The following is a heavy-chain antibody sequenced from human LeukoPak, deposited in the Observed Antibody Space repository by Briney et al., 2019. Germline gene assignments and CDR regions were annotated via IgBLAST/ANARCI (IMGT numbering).Heavy chain of an antibody. CDR1: GFTFSSYA. V-gene: IGHV3-64*01. D-gene: IGHD2-2*01. CDR2: ISSNGGST. J-gene: IGHJ4*02. Sequence: GGSLRLSCTASGFTFSSYAMHWVRQAPGKGLEYVSAISSNGGSTYYANSVKGRFTISRDNSKNTLYLQMGSLRAEDMAVYYCARVAGHCSSTSCENDYWGQGTLVTVSS. CDR3: ARVAGHCSSTSCENDY.